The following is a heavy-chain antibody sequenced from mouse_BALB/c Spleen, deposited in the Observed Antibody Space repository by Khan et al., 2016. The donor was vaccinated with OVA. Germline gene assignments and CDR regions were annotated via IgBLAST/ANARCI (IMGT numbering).Heavy chain of an antibody. V-gene: IGHV5-6*01. J-gene: IGHJ3*01. D-gene: IGHD1-1*01. Sequence: EVELVESGGDLVKPGGSLKLSCAASGFTFSTYGMSWVRQTPDKKLVWVATVSTGGGYTYYPDSVKGRFTISRDNAKNTLYLQMNGLKSEEKAMIYCTRLAYYYDSEGFDYWGQGTLVTVSA. CDR1: GFTFSTYG. CDR3: TRLAYYYDSEGFDY. CDR2: VSTGGGYT.